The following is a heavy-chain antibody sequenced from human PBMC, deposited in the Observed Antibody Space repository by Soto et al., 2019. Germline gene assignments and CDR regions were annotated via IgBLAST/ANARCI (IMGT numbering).Heavy chain of an antibody. CDR1: GFTFSSYA. V-gene: IGHV3-23*01. CDR3: AKWGGPGNYDFWSGYYDAFDI. CDR2: ISGSGGST. D-gene: IGHD3-3*01. J-gene: IGHJ3*02. Sequence: GSLRLSCAASGFTFSSYAMSWVRQAPGKGLEWVSAISGSGGSTYYADSVKGRFTISRDNSKNTLYLQMNSLRAEDTAVYYCAKWGGPGNYDFWSGYYDAFDIWGQGTMVTVSS.